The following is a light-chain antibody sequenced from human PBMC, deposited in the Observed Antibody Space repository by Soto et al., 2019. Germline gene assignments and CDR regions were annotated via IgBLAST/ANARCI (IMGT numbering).Light chain of an antibody. Sequence: ALTQPASVSGSPGQSVTISCTGTSSDVGGYDYVSWYQHHPGKAPKLVIYDVTYRPSGVSDRFSGSKSANTASLTISGLQAEDEADYYCSSYTSSSTYVFGTGTKLTVL. J-gene: IGLJ1*01. CDR1: SSDVGGYDY. CDR3: SSYTSSSTYV. V-gene: IGLV2-14*01. CDR2: DVT.